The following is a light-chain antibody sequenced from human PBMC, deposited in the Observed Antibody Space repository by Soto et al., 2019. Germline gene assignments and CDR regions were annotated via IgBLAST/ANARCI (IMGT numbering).Light chain of an antibody. J-gene: IGKJ3*01. V-gene: IGKV3-20*01. CDR2: GAS. CDR1: QSVTSNY. CDR3: QQYDSSLFT. Sequence: EIVLTQSPGTLSLSPGERATLSCRASQSVTSNYLAWYQQKPGQAPRLLMYGASSRATGIPDRFRGSGSGTDFTLTISRLEPEDFAVYYCQQYDSSLFTFGPGTKVDIK.